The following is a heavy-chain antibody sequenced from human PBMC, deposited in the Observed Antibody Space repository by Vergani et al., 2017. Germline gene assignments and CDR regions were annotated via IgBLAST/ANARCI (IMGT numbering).Heavy chain of an antibody. CDR1: GGSISSGGYY. D-gene: IGHD4-11*01. CDR3: ARLSYLYPMTTVTRGYFDY. J-gene: IGHJ4*02. Sequence: QVQLQESGPGLVKPSQTLSLTCTVSGGSISSGGYYWSWIRQHPGKGLEWIGYIYYSGSTYYNPSLKSRVTISVDTSKNQFSLKLSSVTAADTAVYYCARLSYLYPMTTVTRGYFDYWGQGTLVTVSS. CDR2: IYYSGST. V-gene: IGHV4-31*03.